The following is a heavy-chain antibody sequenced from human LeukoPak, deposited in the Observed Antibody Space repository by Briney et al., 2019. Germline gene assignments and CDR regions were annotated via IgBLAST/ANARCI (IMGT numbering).Heavy chain of an antibody. V-gene: IGHV4-34*01. CDR3: ARGVAGYNWFDP. Sequence: SETLSLTCAVYGGSFSGYYWSWIRQPPGKGLEWIGEINHSGSTNYNPSLKSRVTISVDTPKNQFSLKLSPVTAADTAVYYCARGVAGYNWFDPWGQGTLVTVSS. J-gene: IGHJ5*02. CDR1: GGSFSGYY. CDR2: INHSGST. D-gene: IGHD6-19*01.